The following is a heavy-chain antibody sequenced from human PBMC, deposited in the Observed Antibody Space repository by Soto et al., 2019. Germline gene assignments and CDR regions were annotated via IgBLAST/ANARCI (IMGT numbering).Heavy chain of an antibody. CDR2: IYPGDSDT. CDR3: ARLGRHYGDYWAWVYYYYMDV. J-gene: IGHJ6*03. Sequence: GESLKISCKGSGYSFTSYWIGWVRQMPGKGLEWMGIIYPGDSDTRYSPSFQGQVTISADKSISTAYLQWSSLKASDTAMYYCARLGRHYGDYWAWVYYYYMDVWGKGTTVTVSS. CDR1: GYSFTSYW. D-gene: IGHD4-17*01. V-gene: IGHV5-51*01.